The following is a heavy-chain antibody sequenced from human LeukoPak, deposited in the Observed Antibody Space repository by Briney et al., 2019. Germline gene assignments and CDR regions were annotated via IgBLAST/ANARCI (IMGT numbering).Heavy chain of an antibody. V-gene: IGHV3-48*01. J-gene: IGHJ4*02. D-gene: IGHD4-17*01. CDR3: AREPEYTVTTEDY. CDR1: GFTFSSYP. Sequence: PGGSLRLSCAASGFTFSSYPLNWVRQAPGKGLEWVSYISSSSSTIYYTDSVNGRFTISRDNARNTLYLQMNSLRAEDTAVYYCAREPEYTVTTEDYWGQGTLVTISS. CDR2: ISSSSSTI.